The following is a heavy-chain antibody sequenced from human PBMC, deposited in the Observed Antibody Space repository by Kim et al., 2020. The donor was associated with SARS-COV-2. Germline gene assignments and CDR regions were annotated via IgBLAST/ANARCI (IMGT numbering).Heavy chain of an antibody. V-gene: IGHV3-11*06. D-gene: IGHD1-26*01. Sequence: DSVKARFTLSRDNAKNSLYLQMNSLRAEDTAVYYCARDGTRVGATDFDYWVQGTLVTVSS. J-gene: IGHJ4*02. CDR3: ARDGTRVGATDFDY.